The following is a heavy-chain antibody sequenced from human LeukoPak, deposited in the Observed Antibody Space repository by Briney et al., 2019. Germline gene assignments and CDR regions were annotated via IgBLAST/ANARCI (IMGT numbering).Heavy chain of an antibody. D-gene: IGHD5-24*01. CDR3: ARSAMATITRFDY. J-gene: IGHJ4*02. Sequence: GESLKISCKGSGYSFTSYWIAWVRQMPGKGLEWMGIIYPGDSDTRYSPSFQGQVTISADKSISTAYLQWSSLKASDTAMYYCARSAMATITRFDYWGQGTLVTVSS. CDR1: GYSFTSYW. CDR2: IYPGDSDT. V-gene: IGHV5-51*01.